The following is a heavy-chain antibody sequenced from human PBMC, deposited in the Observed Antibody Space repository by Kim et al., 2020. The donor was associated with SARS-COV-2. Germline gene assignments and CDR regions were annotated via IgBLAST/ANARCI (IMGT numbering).Heavy chain of an antibody. CDR3: ARHFTAGSHQLVLGSPRAY. J-gene: IGHJ4*02. V-gene: IGHV5-10-1*01. CDR1: GYSFTSYW. Sequence: GESLKISCKGSGYSFTSYWISWVRQMPGKGLEWMGRIDPSDSYTNYSPSFQGHVTISADKSISTAYLQWSSLKASDTAMYYCARHFTAGSHQLVLGSPRAYWGQGTLVTVSS. CDR2: IDPSDSYT. D-gene: IGHD6-13*01.